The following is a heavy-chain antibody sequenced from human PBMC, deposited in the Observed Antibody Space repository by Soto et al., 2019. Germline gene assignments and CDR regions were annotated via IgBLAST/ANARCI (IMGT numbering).Heavy chain of an antibody. CDR2: IMPIFGRA. CDR1: GGTFSNYA. V-gene: IGHV1-69*05. D-gene: IGHD3-3*01. J-gene: IGHJ6*02. CDR3: ARDQVTISGVVITSFPLNHGMDV. Sequence: GASVKVSCKASGGTFSNYAFSWVRQAPGQGLEWLGGIMPIFGRADYAQKFRGRVTITTDTSTSTAYMELRSLRSDDTAVYYCARDQVTISGVVITSFPLNHGMDVWGQGTTVTVSS.